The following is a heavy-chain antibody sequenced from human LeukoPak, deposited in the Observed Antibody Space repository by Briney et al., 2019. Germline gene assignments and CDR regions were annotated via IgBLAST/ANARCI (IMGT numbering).Heavy chain of an antibody. D-gene: IGHD3-16*01. V-gene: IGHV3-23*01. J-gene: IGHJ6*04. CDR2: ISGSGGST. CDR3: ARGALTKVWGRKKGTVV. CDR1: GFTFSSYG. Sequence: GGSLRLSCAASGFTFSSYGMSWVRQAPGKGLEWVSAISGSGGSTYYADSVKGRFTISRDNSKNTLYLQMNSLRAEDTAVYYCARGALTKVWGRKKGTVVWGKGTTVTVSS.